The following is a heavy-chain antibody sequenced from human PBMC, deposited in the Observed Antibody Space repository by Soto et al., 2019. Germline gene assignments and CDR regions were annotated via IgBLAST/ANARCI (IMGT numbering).Heavy chain of an antibody. J-gene: IGHJ5*01. CDR3: VRLIGNSWLDS. Sequence: SQTLSLTCAISGGSVSGNSVTWNWIRQSPSRGLEWLGRTYYRSKWYSDYAVSVKSRVTINPDTSKNQFSLQLNSVTPEDTAVYYCVRLIGNSWLDSWGQGTLVTVSS. V-gene: IGHV6-1*01. CDR2: TYYRSKWYS. D-gene: IGHD2-8*01. CDR1: GGSVSGNSVT.